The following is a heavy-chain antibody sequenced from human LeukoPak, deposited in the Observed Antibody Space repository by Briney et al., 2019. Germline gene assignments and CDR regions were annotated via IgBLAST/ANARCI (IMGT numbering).Heavy chain of an antibody. CDR3: ARSDPMVRGVPLFDY. J-gene: IGHJ4*02. V-gene: IGHV4-59*01. Sequence: SETLSLTCTVSGGSISSYYWSWIRQPPGKGLEWIGYIYYSGSTNYNPSLKSRVTISVDTSKNQFSLKLSSVTAADTAVYYCARSDPMVRGVPLFDYWGQGTLVTVSS. CDR1: GGSISSYY. D-gene: IGHD3-10*01. CDR2: IYYSGST.